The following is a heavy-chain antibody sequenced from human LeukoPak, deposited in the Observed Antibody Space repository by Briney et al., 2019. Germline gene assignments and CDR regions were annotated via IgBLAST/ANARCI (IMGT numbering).Heavy chain of an antibody. CDR2: ISAYNGNT. CDR1: GYTFTSYV. Sequence: ASVKVSCKASGYTFTSYVISWVRQAPGQGLEWMGWISAYNGNTNYAQKLQGRVTMTTDTSTSTAYMELRSLRSDDTAVYYCARDALVVVPAAIDPNWFDPWGQGTLVTVSS. CDR3: ARDALVVVPAAIDPNWFDP. D-gene: IGHD2-2*01. J-gene: IGHJ5*02. V-gene: IGHV1-18*01.